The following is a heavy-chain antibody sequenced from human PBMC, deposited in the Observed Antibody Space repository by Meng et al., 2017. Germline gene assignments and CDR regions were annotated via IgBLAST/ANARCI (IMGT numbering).Heavy chain of an antibody. Sequence: VQVVEAGGGWIQPGGSLRLSCAASGLTFSNVWMAWVRQAPGTGLEWVGRNKSNDRGGTTDYAAPLKGRFTLSRDDSKNTLNLEMNSLTTEDTAVYYCISTFSSDSAANYWGQGTLVTVSS. CDR2: NKSNDRGGTT. J-gene: IGHJ4*02. D-gene: IGHD2-15*01. V-gene: IGHV3-15*01. CDR1: GLTFSNVW. CDR3: ISTFSSDSAANY.